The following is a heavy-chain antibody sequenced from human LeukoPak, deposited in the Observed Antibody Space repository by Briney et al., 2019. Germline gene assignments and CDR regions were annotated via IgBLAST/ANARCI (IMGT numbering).Heavy chain of an antibody. CDR1: GFTFSSYS. CDR2: ISSSSSYI. Sequence: PGGSLRLSCAASGFTFSSYSMNWVRQAPGKGLEWVSSISSSSSYIYYADSVKGRFTISRDNAKNSLYLQMNSLRAEDTAVFYCARGCSSTSCYASIYGMDVWGQGTTVTVSS. V-gene: IGHV3-21*01. D-gene: IGHD2-2*01. CDR3: ARGCSSTSCYASIYGMDV. J-gene: IGHJ6*02.